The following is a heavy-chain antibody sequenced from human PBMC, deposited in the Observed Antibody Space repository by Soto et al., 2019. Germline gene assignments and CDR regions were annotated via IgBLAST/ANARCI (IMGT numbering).Heavy chain of an antibody. J-gene: IGHJ4*02. V-gene: IGHV1-18*04. Sequence: QVQLVQSGAEVKKPGASVKVSCKASGYAFTSYGFNWVRQAPGQGLEWMGWISPYNGNTNYARKLRGRVTMTTDTSTSTADMELRSLRSDDTAVYYCARGSDSSGYYSYFDSWGQGTLVTVSS. D-gene: IGHD3-22*01. CDR3: ARGSDSSGYYSYFDS. CDR2: ISPYNGNT. CDR1: GYAFTSYG.